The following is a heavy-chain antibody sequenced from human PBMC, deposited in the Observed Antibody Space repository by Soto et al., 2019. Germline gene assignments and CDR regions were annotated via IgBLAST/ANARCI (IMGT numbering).Heavy chain of an antibody. V-gene: IGHV4-30-2*01. J-gene: IGHJ4*02. Sequence: KSSETLSLTCAVSGGSISSSGYSWSWIRQTPGKGLEWIGYIYHSGSTYYNPSLKSRVTISLDRSKNQFSLKLSSVTAADTAVYYCARVDGDYLFDYWGQGTLVTVSS. D-gene: IGHD4-17*01. CDR1: GGSISSSGYS. CDR3: ARVDGDYLFDY. CDR2: IYHSGST.